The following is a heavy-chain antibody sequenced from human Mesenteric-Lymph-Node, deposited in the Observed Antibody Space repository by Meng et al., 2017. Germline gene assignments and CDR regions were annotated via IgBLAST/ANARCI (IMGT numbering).Heavy chain of an antibody. V-gene: IGHV3-21*01. J-gene: IGHJ4*02. CDR2: ISSSSSYI. Sequence: GGSLRLSCAASGFTFSSYSMNWVRQAPGKGLEWVSSISSSSSYIYYADSVKGRFTISRDNAKNSLYLQMNSLRAEDTAVYYCARQDSSGYHRFDYWGQGTLVTVSS. D-gene: IGHD3-22*01. CDR3: ARQDSSGYHRFDY. CDR1: GFTFSSYS.